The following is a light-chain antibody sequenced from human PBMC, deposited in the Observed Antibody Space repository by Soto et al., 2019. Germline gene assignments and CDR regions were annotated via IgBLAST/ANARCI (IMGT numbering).Light chain of an antibody. J-gene: IGKJ4*01. CDR1: QSVLYSSDSKNY. CDR2: WAS. CDR3: QQYYSTLT. V-gene: IGKV4-1*01. Sequence: DIVMTQSPDSLAVSLGERATINCKSSQSVLYSSDSKNYLAWYQQKPGQPPKLLIYWASTRDSGVPDRFSGSGSGADFTLTISSLQAEDVAVYYCQQYYSTLTFGGGTKVETK.